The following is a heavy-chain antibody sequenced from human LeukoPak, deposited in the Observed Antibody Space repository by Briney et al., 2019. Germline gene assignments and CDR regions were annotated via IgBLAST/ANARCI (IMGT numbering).Heavy chain of an antibody. J-gene: IGHJ4*02. Sequence: APVKVSCKASGYTFTSYYMHWVRQAPGQGLEWMGIINPSGGSTSYAQKFQGRVTMTGDTSTSTVYMELSSLRSEGTAVYYCARPESLLWFGELSGGLDYWGQGTLVTVSS. CDR2: INPSGGST. V-gene: IGHV1-46*01. D-gene: IGHD3-10*01. CDR3: ARPESLLWFGELSGGLDY. CDR1: GYTFTSYY.